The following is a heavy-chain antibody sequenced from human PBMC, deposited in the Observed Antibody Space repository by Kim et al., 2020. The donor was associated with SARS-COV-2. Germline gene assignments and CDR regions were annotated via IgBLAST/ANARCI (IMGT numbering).Heavy chain of an antibody. J-gene: IGHJ5*02. CDR2: IYGDDDK. V-gene: IGHV2-5*02. CDR1: GFSLSSSGVG. Sequence: SGPTLVDPTETLTLTCTFSGFSLSSSGVGVGWIRQPPGKALEWLALIYGDDDKRFSPSLKSRLTITKDTSKNHVVLTITDMAPVDTATYYCGHSRTSSKASNWFDPWGQGTLVTVSS. CDR3: GHSRTSSKASNWFDP.